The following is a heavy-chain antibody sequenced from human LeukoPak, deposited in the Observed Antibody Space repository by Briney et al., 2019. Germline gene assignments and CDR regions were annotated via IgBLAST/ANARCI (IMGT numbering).Heavy chain of an antibody. CDR3: TSGYCSGGSCYQGAGY. J-gene: IGHJ4*02. CDR2: IRNKPNSYTT. D-gene: IGHD2-15*01. CDR1: GFTFSDHY. V-gene: IGHV3-72*01. Sequence: GGSLRLSCAASGFTFSDHYMDWVRQAPGEGLQWVGRIRNKPNSYTTDFAASVKGRFTISRDDSKNSLYLQMNSLKTEDTAVYYCTSGYCSGGSCYQGAGYWGQGALVTVSS.